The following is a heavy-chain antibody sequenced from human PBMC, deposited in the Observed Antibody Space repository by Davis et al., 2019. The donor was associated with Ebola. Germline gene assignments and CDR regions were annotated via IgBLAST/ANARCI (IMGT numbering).Heavy chain of an antibody. V-gene: IGHV1-2*06. D-gene: IGHD5-12*01. CDR3: TTPGGQDSGYDVFDI. CDR1: GYTFTGYY. Sequence: SVTVSCMASGYTFTGYYIHWVRQAPGPGLEWMGRINPYRGGTNYAQKFQGRVTMTRDTSISTAYMELSRLRSEDTALYYCTTPGGQDSGYDVFDIWGQGTMVTVSS. J-gene: IGHJ3*02. CDR2: INPYRGGT.